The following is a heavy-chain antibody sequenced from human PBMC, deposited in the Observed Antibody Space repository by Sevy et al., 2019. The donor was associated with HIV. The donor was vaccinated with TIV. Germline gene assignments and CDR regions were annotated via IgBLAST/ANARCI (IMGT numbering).Heavy chain of an antibody. V-gene: IGHV1-2*02. CDR3: ARDLGRAYTYGFNY. J-gene: IGHJ4*02. D-gene: IGHD5-18*01. Sequence: ASVKVSCKASGYTFTIYSMHWVRQAPGQGLEWMGWINPNSGGTNFAQKFQGRVTMTRDTSISTAYMELNRLRSDETAVYYCARDLGRAYTYGFNYWGQGTLVTVSS. CDR1: GYTFTIYS. CDR2: INPNSGGT.